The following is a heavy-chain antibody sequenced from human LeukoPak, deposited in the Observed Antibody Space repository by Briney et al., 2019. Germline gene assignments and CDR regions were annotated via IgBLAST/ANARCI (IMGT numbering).Heavy chain of an antibody. CDR3: ARDPNIAAAGTNWFDP. V-gene: IGHV1-69*06. CDR2: IIPIFGTA. CDR1: GGTFSSYA. J-gene: IGHJ5*02. Sequence: GASVKVSCKASGGTFSSYAISWVRQAPGQGLEWMGGIIPIFGTANYAQKFQGRVTITADKSTSTAYMELSSLRSEDTAVYYCARDPNIAAAGTNWFDPWGQGTLVTVSS. D-gene: IGHD6-13*01.